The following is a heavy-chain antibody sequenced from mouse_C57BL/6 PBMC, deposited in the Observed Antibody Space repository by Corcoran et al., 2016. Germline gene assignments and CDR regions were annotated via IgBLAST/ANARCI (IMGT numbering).Heavy chain of an antibody. CDR3: ARTTGEYFDV. D-gene: IGHD1-1*01. CDR2: IYPGSGNT. Sequence: QVQLKQSGAELVRPGASVKLSCKASGYTFTDYYINWVKQRPGQGLEWIARIYPGSGNTYYNEKFKGKATLTAEKSSSTAYMQLSSLTSEDSAVYFCARTTGEYFDVWGTGTTGTVSS. CDR1: GYTFTDYY. V-gene: IGHV1-76*01. J-gene: IGHJ1*03.